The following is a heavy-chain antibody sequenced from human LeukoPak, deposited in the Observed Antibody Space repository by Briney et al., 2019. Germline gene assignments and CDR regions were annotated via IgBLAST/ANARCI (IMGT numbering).Heavy chain of an antibody. CDR3: ASGRYKHYFDY. CDR2: ISSSGSTI. J-gene: IGHJ4*02. Sequence: PGGSLRLSCAASGFTFSSYAMSWVRQAPGKGLEWVSYISSSGSTIYYADSVKGRFTISRDNAKNSLYLQMNSLRAEDTAVYYCASGRYKHYFDYWGQGTLVTVSS. CDR1: GFTFSSYA. V-gene: IGHV3-48*04. D-gene: IGHD3-9*01.